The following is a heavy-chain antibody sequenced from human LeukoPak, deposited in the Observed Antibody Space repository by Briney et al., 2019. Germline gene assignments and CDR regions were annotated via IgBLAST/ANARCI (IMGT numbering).Heavy chain of an antibody. Sequence: PGGSLRLSCAGSGFSFSSYAVSWVRQAPGKGLEWVSGISWNSGSIGCADSVKGRFTISRDNAKNSLYLQMNSLRAEDTALYYCARAYCSSTSCYYYFDYWGQGTLVTVSS. CDR2: ISWNSGSI. D-gene: IGHD2-2*01. J-gene: IGHJ4*02. CDR3: ARAYCSSTSCYYYFDY. CDR1: GFSFSSYA. V-gene: IGHV3-9*01.